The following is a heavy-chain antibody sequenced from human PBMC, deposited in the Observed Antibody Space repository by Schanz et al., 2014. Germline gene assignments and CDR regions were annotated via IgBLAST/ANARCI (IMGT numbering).Heavy chain of an antibody. CDR2: IVGGGGRT. CDR1: GFTFSGYA. CDR3: AKDLISGWSGFDY. V-gene: IGHV3-23*04. Sequence: EVQLVESGGGLVKPGGSLRLSCAASGFTFSGYAMSWVRQAPGKGLEWVSSIVGGGGRTYYADSVKGRFTISRDNSKNTLYLLMNSLRAEDTAVYYCAKDLISGWSGFDYWGQGTLVTVSS. D-gene: IGHD6-19*01. J-gene: IGHJ4*02.